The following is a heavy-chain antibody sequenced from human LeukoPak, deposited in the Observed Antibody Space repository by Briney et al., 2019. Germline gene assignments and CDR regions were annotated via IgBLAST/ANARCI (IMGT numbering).Heavy chain of an antibody. V-gene: IGHV4-59*11. CDR1: GGSISSHY. CDR2: VYKSGST. CDR3: ARERCSSVSCFGDMDV. Sequence: SETLSLTCEVSGGSISSHYWTWIRQSPGKGLEWIGNVYKSGSTEYHSSLQSRVTISVDTSKNQFALKLRSVTAADTAVYFCARERCSSVSCFGDMDVWGKGTAVTVS. D-gene: IGHD2-2*01. J-gene: IGHJ6*03.